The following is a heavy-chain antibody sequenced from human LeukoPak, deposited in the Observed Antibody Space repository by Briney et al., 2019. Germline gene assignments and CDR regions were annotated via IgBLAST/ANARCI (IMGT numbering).Heavy chain of an antibody. CDR2: ITPDGSQK. D-gene: IGHD6-19*01. Sequence: GGSLRLSCAASGFTFSSYLMSWVRQAPGKGLEWVANITPDGSQKYYVDSVRGRFTISRDNGKNSLYLQMNSLRAEDTAVYYCADPDSGWGQGTLVTVSS. V-gene: IGHV3-7*01. J-gene: IGHJ4*02. CDR1: GFTFSSYL. CDR3: ADPDSG.